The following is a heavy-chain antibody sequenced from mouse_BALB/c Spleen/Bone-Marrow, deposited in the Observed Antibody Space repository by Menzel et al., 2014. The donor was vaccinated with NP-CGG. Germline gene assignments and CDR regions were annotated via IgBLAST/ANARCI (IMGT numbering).Heavy chain of an antibody. CDR1: GFTFSDYY. V-gene: IGHV5-4*02. CDR3: ARDRGGITPFDY. J-gene: IGHJ2*01. D-gene: IGHD2-4*01. CDR2: ISDGGSYT. Sequence: EVKLMESGGGLVKPGGSLKLSCAASGFTFSDYYMHWVRQTPEKRLEWVATISDGGSYTYYPDSVKGRFTISRDNAKNNLSLQMSSLKSEDTAMYYCARDRGGITPFDYWGQGTTLTVSS.